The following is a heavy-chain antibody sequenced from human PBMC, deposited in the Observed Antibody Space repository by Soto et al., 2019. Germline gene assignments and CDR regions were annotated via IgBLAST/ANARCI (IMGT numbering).Heavy chain of an antibody. CDR1: GRSINSYY. J-gene: IGHJ4*02. Sequence: QVQLQESGPGLVKPSETLSLTCNVSGRSINSYYWSWVRQPPGKVLEWIGYIYDSGITSYNTSLKSRVTMSADTSKNQFSLKLTSVTGADTAVYYCARTYDSNGYANEFDYWGQGILVTVSS. D-gene: IGHD3-22*01. V-gene: IGHV4-59*01. CDR3: ARTYDSNGYANEFDY. CDR2: IYDSGIT.